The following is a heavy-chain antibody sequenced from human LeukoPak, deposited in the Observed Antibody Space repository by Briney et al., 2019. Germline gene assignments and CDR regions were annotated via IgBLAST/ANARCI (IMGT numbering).Heavy chain of an antibody. Sequence: SETLSLTCTVSGGSISSSTYYWGWIRQPPGKGLEWIGSIYYSGSTYYNPSLKSRVTISVDTSKNQFSLKLSSVTAADTAVYYCARAEDTATPFDYWGQGTLVTVSS. CDR1: GGSISSSTYY. J-gene: IGHJ4*02. D-gene: IGHD5-18*01. CDR3: ARAEDTATPFDY. V-gene: IGHV4-39*07. CDR2: IYYSGST.